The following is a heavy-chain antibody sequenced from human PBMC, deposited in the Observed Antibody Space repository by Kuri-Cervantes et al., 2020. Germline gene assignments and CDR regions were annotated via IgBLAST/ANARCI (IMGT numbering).Heavy chain of an antibody. D-gene: IGHD4-11*01. CDR2: ISYDGSNK. Sequence: GESLKISCAASGFTFSSYAMHWVRQAPGKGLEWVAVISYDGSNKYYADSVKGRFTISRDNSKNTLYLQMNSLRAEDTAVYYCARDFAPTVTTGWFDPWDQGTLVTVSS. CDR1: GFTFSSYA. CDR3: ARDFAPTVTTGWFDP. J-gene: IGHJ5*02. V-gene: IGHV3-30-3*01.